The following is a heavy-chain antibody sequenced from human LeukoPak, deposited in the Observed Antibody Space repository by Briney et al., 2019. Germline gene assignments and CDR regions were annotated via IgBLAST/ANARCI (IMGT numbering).Heavy chain of an antibody. Sequence: SETLSLTCTVSGYSISSGYYWGWIRQPPGKGLEWIGSIYHSGSTYYKPSLKSRVTISVDTSKNQFSLKLSSVTAADTAVYYCARVTMVRGVILSEDYWGQGTLVTVSS. CDR2: IYHSGST. V-gene: IGHV4-38-2*02. CDR1: GYSISSGYY. J-gene: IGHJ4*02. D-gene: IGHD3-10*01. CDR3: ARVTMVRGVILSEDY.